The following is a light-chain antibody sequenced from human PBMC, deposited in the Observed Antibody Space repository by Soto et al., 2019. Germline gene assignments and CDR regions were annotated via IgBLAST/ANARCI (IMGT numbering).Light chain of an antibody. CDR3: QQYKNWPPLT. CDR2: GAS. J-gene: IGKJ1*01. Sequence: EIVMTQSTATLSVSPGERATLSCRASQSVSSNLAWYQQKPGQAPRLLIYGASTRATGIPARFSGSGSGTEFTLTISSLQSEDCAVYYCQQYKNWPPLTFGQGTKVEIK. CDR1: QSVSSN. V-gene: IGKV3-15*01.